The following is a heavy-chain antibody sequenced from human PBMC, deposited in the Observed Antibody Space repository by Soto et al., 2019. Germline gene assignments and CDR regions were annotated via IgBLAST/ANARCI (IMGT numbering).Heavy chain of an antibody. Sequence: QPGGSLRLSCAASGFTFSSYEMNWVRQAPGKGLEWVSYISSSGSTIYYADSVKGRFTISRDNAKNSLYLQMNSLRAEDTAVYYCARVLKGYSSSSDYWGQGTLVTVSS. CDR1: GFTFSSYE. D-gene: IGHD6-6*01. J-gene: IGHJ4*02. CDR3: ARVLKGYSSSSDY. V-gene: IGHV3-48*03. CDR2: ISSSGSTI.